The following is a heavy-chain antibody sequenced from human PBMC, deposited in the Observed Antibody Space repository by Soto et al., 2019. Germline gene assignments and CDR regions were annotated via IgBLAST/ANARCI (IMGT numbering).Heavy chain of an antibody. D-gene: IGHD3-10*01. CDR1: YAPINNYH. J-gene: IGHJ4*02. CDR3: ATLRGLGEVSPYFDY. CDR2: IYYTGTA. V-gene: IGHV4-59*08. Sequence: SETLSLPCTLSYAPINNYHWTWIRQPPGKGLEWIAYIYYTGTANFNPSLKSRATISMDPSKNQFSLNLRSVTAADTAVYYCATLRGLGEVSPYFDYRGQGSMVTVSS.